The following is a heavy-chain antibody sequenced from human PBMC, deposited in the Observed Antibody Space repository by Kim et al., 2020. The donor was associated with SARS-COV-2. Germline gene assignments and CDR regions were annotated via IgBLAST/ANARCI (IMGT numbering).Heavy chain of an antibody. V-gene: IGHV4-34*01. J-gene: IGHJ4*02. D-gene: IGHD2-2*01. Sequence: SLKRRVTISVDTSKNQFSLKLSSVTAADTAFYYCTRGGVVVITAPRVLDYWGQGTLVTVSS. CDR3: TRGGVVVITAPRVLDY.